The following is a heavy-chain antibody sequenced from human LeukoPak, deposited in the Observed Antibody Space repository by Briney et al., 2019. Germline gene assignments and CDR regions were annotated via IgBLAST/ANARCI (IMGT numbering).Heavy chain of an antibody. CDR1: GFTFSSYG. CDR3: ARDLVGATRGQGL. CDR2: ISDSGGST. V-gene: IGHV3-23*01. J-gene: IGHJ4*02. D-gene: IGHD1-26*01. Sequence: QPGGSLRLSCAASGFTFSSYGMSWVRQAPGKGLEWVSAISDSGGSTYYADSVKGRFTISRDNSKNTLYLQMNSLRAEDTAVYYCARDLVGATRGQGLWGQGTLVTVSS.